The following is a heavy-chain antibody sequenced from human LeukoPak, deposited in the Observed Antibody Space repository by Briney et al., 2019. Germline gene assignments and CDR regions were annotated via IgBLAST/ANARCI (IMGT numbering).Heavy chain of an antibody. D-gene: IGHD5-12*01. Sequence: GGSLRLSCAASGFTVSSNYMSWVRQAPGKGLEWVSVIYSGGSTYYADSVKGRFTISRDNSKNTLYLQMNSLRAEDTAVYYCARDSKDIGGLSYWGQGTLVTVSS. V-gene: IGHV3-53*01. J-gene: IGHJ4*02. CDR1: GFTVSSNY. CDR2: IYSGGST. CDR3: ARDSKDIGGLSY.